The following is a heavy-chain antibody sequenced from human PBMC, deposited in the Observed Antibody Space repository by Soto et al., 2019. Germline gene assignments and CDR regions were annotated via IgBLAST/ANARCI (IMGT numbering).Heavy chain of an antibody. J-gene: IGHJ4*02. D-gene: IGHD3-22*01. V-gene: IGHV5-10-1*01. CDR1: GYSFAGYW. CDR2: IDPSDSQT. Sequence: GESLKISCKGSGYSFAGYWITWVRQKPGKGLEWMGRIDPSDSQTYYSPSFRGHVTISVTKSITTVFLQWSSLRASDTAMYYCARQIYDYDTGHNFQYYFDSWGQGTPVTAPQ. CDR3: ARQIYDYDTGHNFQYYFDS.